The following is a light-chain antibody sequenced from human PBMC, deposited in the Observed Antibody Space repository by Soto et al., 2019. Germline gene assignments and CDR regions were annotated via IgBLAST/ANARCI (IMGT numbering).Light chain of an antibody. CDR2: EIN. CDR3: SSYALSSTVV. V-gene: IGLV2-23*02. J-gene: IGLJ3*02. Sequence: QSVLTQPASVSGSPGQSITISCTATSSDVGGYNLVSWYQHHPGKAPKLIIYEINKRPSGVSNRFSGSKSGNTASLAISGVQAEDEADYYCSSYALSSTVVFGKGTKLTVL. CDR1: SSDVGGYNL.